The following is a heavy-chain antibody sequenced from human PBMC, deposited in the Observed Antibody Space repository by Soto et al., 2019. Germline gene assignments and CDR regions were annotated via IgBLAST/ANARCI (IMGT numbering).Heavy chain of an antibody. Sequence: QVQLQESGPGLVKPSETLSLTCTVSGGSISSYYWSWIRQSPGKGLEWIAYIYYSGNTNYNPSLNTRVTISIDTSRNHFSLKLRSVTAADTAVYYCARERTYCSSTTCTYYFDYWGQGTLVTVSS. CDR2: IYYSGNT. CDR1: GGSISSYY. J-gene: IGHJ4*02. D-gene: IGHD2-2*01. CDR3: ARERTYCSSTTCTYYFDY. V-gene: IGHV4-59*01.